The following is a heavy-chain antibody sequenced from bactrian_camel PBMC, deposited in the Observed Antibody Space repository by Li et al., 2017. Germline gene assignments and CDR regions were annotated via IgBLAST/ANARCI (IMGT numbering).Heavy chain of an antibody. V-gene: IGHV3-2*01. CDR1: GDILGRNC. CDR2: IFGDGSNT. D-gene: IGHD3*01. J-gene: IGHJ6*01. Sequence: HVQLVESGGGSVQTGGSLKLSCVAAGDILGRNCMAWFRQAPGKGLEYVASIFGDGSNTSYADSVKGRFTISRDNAKDTLYLQMNSLKSEDTALCYCATTLLPWGQGTQVTVS. CDR3: ATTLLP.